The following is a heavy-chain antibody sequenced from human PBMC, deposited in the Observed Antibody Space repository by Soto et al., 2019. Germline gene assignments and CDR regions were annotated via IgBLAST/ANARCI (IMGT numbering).Heavy chain of an antibody. CDR2: ISGSGGSS. CDR3: AKILEYSSASAGRGDFDY. CDR1: GFTFSSYA. J-gene: IGHJ4*02. V-gene: IGHV3-23*01. Sequence: EVQLLESGGGLVQPGGSLRLSCAASGFTFSSYAMSWVRQAPGKGLEWVSAISGSGGSSYYADSVKGRFTISRDNSKNTRYLQMNSLRAEDTAVYYCAKILEYSSASAGRGDFDYWGQGTLVTVSS. D-gene: IGHD6-6*01.